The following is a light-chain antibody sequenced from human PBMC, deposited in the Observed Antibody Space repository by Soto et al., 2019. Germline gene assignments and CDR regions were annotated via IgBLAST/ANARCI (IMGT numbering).Light chain of an antibody. CDR2: EVS. V-gene: IGLV2-8*01. J-gene: IGLJ1*01. CDR3: TSYAGTYSFFYV. CDR1: SSDVGAYNY. Sequence: QSVLTQPPYASGSPGQAGTISCTGTSSDVGAYNYVSWYQQLPGKAPKLIIYEVSKRPSGVPDRFSGSKSGNTASLTVSGLQAEDEADYYCTSYAGTYSFFYVFGTGTKVTVL.